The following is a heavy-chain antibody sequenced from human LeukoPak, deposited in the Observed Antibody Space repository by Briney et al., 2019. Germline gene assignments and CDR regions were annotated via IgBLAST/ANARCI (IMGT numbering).Heavy chain of an antibody. V-gene: IGHV4-38-2*02. CDR1: RYSISSGYY. Sequence: SETLSLTCSVSRYSISSGYYWAWIRQPQGKGLEWIGSIYHSGSAYYNASLKSRVTISVDTSKNQFSLKLSSVTAADTAVYYCARKPGVWGSRKLDAFDIWGQGTMVTVSS. CDR2: IYHSGSA. CDR3: ARKPGVWGSRKLDAFDI. D-gene: IGHD3-16*01. J-gene: IGHJ3*02.